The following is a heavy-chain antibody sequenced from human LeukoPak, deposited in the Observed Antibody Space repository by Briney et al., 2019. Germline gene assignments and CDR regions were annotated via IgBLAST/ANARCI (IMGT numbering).Heavy chain of an antibody. J-gene: IGHJ5*02. D-gene: IGHD2-21*02. CDR1: GGSFSGNY. V-gene: IGHV4-34*01. CDR2: INHSGST. CDR3: ARVALVGVVVTATRVRTRRLDP. Sequence: KPSETLSLTCAVYGGSFSGNYWSWIRQPPGKGLEWIGEINHSGSTNYNPSLKSRVTISVDTSKNQFSLKLSSVTAADTAVYYCARVALVGVVVTATRVRTRRLDPWGQGTLVTVSS.